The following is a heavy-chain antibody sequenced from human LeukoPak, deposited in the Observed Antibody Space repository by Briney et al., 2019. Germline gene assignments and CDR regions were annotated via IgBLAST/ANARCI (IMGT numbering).Heavy chain of an antibody. CDR2: ISGSGGST. D-gene: IGHD3-16*01. V-gene: IGHV3-23*01. Sequence: GGPLRLSCAASGFTFSSYGMSWVRQAPGKGLEWVSGISGSGGSTDYADSVKGRFTISRDNSKNTLYVQMNSLRAEDTAVYYCAKSRAHAYSHFDYWGQGTLVTVSS. CDR1: GFTFSSYG. CDR3: AKSRAHAYSHFDY. J-gene: IGHJ4*02.